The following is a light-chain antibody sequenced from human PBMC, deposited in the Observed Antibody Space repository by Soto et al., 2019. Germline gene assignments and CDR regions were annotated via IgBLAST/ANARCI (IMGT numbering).Light chain of an antibody. Sequence: DIVLAQSPDTLSLSPGERATLSCRASQNVTNYLAWYQQKPGQAPRLVIHGVSSRATGIPDRFSGSGSGTDFTLTISRLEPEDFAVYYCQQYSIFALSFCGGTKVEIK. CDR3: QQYSIFALS. J-gene: IGKJ4*01. CDR1: QNVTNY. CDR2: GVS. V-gene: IGKV3-20*01.